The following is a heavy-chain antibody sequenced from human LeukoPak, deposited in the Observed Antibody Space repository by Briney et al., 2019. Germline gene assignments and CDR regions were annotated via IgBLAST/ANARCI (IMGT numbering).Heavy chain of an antibody. CDR3: AKQRAAGLLDY. CDR2: ICGSGGST. V-gene: IGHV3-23*01. D-gene: IGHD6-13*01. J-gene: IGHJ4*02. Sequence: GGSLRLSCAASGYTFSSYAMSWVRQAPGKGLEWVSAICGSGGSTYYADSVKGRFTSSRDNSKNTLYLQMNSLRAEDTAVYYCAKQRAAGLLDYLGQGTLLTGSS. CDR1: GYTFSSYA.